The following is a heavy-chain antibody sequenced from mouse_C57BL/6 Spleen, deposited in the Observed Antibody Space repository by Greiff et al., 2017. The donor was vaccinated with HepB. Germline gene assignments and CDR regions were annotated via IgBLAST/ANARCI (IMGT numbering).Heavy chain of an antibody. CDR3: ARSEGDYDATWFAY. V-gene: IGHV7-3*01. D-gene: IGHD2-4*01. CDR2: IRNKANGYTT. CDR1: GFTFTDYY. J-gene: IGHJ3*01. Sequence: EVKLMESGGGLVQPGGSLSLSCAASGFTFTDYYMSWVRQPPGKALEWLGFIRNKANGYTTEYSASVKGRFTISRDNSQSILYLQMNALRAEDSATYYCARSEGDYDATWFAYWGQGTLVTVSA.